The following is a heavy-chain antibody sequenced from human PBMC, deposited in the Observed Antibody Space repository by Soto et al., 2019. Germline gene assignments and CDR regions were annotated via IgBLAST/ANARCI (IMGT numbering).Heavy chain of an antibody. CDR1: GFTFSSYS. J-gene: IGHJ4*02. V-gene: IGHV3-21*01. CDR3: ARERWSANGY. CDR2: ISSSSSYI. D-gene: IGHD3-3*01. Sequence: EVQLVESGGGLVKPGGSLRLSCAASGFTFSSYSMNWVRQAPGKGLEWVSSISSSSSYIYYADSVKGRFTISRDNAKNSLYLQRHSLSAEDTAVYYCARERWSANGYWGQGTLVTVAS.